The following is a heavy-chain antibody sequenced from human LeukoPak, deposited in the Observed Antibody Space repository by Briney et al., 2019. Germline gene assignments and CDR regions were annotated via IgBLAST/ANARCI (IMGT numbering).Heavy chain of an antibody. D-gene: IGHD1-26*01. CDR3: ARGVQWELLRGFFDY. J-gene: IGHJ4*02. Sequence: ASVKVSCKASGYTFTGYYMHWVRQAPGQGLEWMGWINPNSGGTNYAQKFQGRVTMTRDTSISTAYMELSRLRSDDTAVYYCARGVQWELLRGFFDYWGQGTLVTVSS. CDR2: INPNSGGT. V-gene: IGHV1-2*02. CDR1: GYTFTGYY.